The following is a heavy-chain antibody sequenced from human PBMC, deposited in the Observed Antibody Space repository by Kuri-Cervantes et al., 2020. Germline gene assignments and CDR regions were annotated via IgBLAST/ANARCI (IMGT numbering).Heavy chain of an antibody. J-gene: IGHJ4*02. CDR1: GYTFTSYG. V-gene: IGHV1-18*04. Sequence: ASVKVSRKASGYTFTSYGISWVRQAPGQGLEWMGWISAYNGNTNYAQKLQGRVTMTTDTSTSTAYMELRSLRSDDTAVYYCARGDYYDSRGYFDYWGQGTLVTVSS. CDR2: ISAYNGNT. CDR3: ARGDYYDSRGYFDY. D-gene: IGHD3-22*01.